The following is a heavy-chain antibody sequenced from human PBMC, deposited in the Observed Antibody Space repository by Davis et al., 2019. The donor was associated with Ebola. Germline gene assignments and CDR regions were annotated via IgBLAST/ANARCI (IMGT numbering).Heavy chain of an antibody. Sequence: GESLKISCAASGFTFDNYAVGWVRQAPGKGLEWVSVIYSGGNAYYVDSVKGRFTISRDDSKNTLFLQMNSLRADDTAVYYCAKAHYSHTSGYFYGEDYWGQGTLVTVSS. V-gene: IGHV3-23*03. CDR3: AKAHYSHTSGYFYGEDY. CDR2: IYSGGNA. CDR1: GFTFDNYA. D-gene: IGHD3-22*01. J-gene: IGHJ4*02.